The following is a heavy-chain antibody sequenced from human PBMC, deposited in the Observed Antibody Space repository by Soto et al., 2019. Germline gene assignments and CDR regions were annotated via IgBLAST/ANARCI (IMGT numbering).Heavy chain of an antibody. CDR2: INSDGSST. D-gene: IGHD2-2*01. Sequence: GGSLRLSCAASGFTFSSYWMHWVRQAPGKGLVWVSRINSDGSSTSYADSVKGRFTISRDNAKNSLYLQMNSLRAEDTAVYYCARTKTPQCSSTSCFSFDYWGQGTLVTVSS. CDR1: GFTFSSYW. V-gene: IGHV3-74*01. J-gene: IGHJ4*02. CDR3: ARTKTPQCSSTSCFSFDY.